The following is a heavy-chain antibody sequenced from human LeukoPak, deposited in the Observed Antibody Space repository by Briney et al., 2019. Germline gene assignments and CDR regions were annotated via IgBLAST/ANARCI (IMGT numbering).Heavy chain of an antibody. J-gene: IGHJ2*01. CDR3: ASVLGPAYWYFDL. CDR1: GFTFSSYS. V-gene: IGHV3-48*02. D-gene: IGHD2-15*01. Sequence: QSGGSLRLPCAASGFTFSSYSMNWVRQAPGKGLEWVSYISSSSITIYYADSVKGRFTISRDNAKNSLDLQMNSLRDEDTAVYYCASVLGPAYWYFDLWGRGTLVTVSS. CDR2: ISSSSITI.